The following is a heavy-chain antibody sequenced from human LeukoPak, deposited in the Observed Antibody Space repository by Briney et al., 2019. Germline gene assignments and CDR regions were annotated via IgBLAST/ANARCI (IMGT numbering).Heavy chain of an antibody. CDR3: ARGDIAFDY. CDR2: IYYSGST. Sequence: RTSETLSLTCTVSGGSISSYYWSWIRQPPGKRLEWIGYIYYSGSTNYNPSLKSRVTISVDTSKNQFSLKLSSVTAADTAVYYCARGDIAFDYWGQGTLVTVSS. V-gene: IGHV4-59*01. J-gene: IGHJ4*02. CDR1: GGSISSYY. D-gene: IGHD2-15*01.